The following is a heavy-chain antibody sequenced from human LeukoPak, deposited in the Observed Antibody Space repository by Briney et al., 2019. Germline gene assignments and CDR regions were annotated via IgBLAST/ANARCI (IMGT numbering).Heavy chain of an antibody. CDR3: AKVLGITMIGEGFDY. J-gene: IGHJ4*02. D-gene: IGHD3-22*01. Sequence: GGSLRLSCAASGFTFSSYAMSWVRQAPGKGLEWVSAISGSGGSTYYADSVKGRFTISRDNSKNTLYLQMNSLRAEDTAVYYCAKVLGITMIGEGFDYWGQGTLVTVSS. V-gene: IGHV3-23*01. CDR2: ISGSGGST. CDR1: GFTFSSYA.